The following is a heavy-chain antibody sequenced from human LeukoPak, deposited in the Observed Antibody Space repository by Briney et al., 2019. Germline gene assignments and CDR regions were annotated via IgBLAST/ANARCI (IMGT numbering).Heavy chain of an antibody. CDR1: GYTLTELS. CDR2: FDPEDGET. J-gene: IGHJ4*02. V-gene: IGHV1-24*01. Sequence: ASVKVSCKVSGYTLTELSMRWVRQAPGKGLEWMGGFDPEDGETIYAQKFQGRVTMTEDTSTDTAYMELSSLRSEDTAVYYCAATTIFGVVIPGSFDYWGQGTPVTVSS. D-gene: IGHD3-3*01. CDR3: AATTIFGVVIPGSFDY.